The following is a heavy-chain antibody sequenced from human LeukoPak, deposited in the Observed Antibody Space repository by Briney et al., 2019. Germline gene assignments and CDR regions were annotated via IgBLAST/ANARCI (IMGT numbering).Heavy chain of an antibody. J-gene: IGHJ4*02. CDR1: GFTFDDYA. CDR2: ISWNSGSI. V-gene: IGHV3-9*01. D-gene: IGHD5-12*01. Sequence: PGGSLRLSCAASGFTFDDYAMHWVRQAPGKGLEWVSGISWNSGSIGCADSVKGRFTISRDNAKNSLYLQMNSLRAEDTALYYCAKGIVATIPSYFDYWGQGTLVTVSS. CDR3: AKGIVATIPSYFDY.